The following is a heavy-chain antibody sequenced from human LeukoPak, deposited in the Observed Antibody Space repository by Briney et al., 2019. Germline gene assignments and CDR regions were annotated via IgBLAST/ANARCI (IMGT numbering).Heavy chain of an antibody. Sequence: GGSLRLPCAASGFTFSSYSMNWVRQAPGKGLEWVSSISSSSSYIYYADSVKGRFTISRDNAKNSLYLQMNNLRAEDTAVYYCAREDFWRDYDYWGQGTLVTVSS. D-gene: IGHD3-3*01. V-gene: IGHV3-21*01. J-gene: IGHJ4*02. CDR3: AREDFWRDYDY. CDR1: GFTFSSYS. CDR2: ISSSSSYI.